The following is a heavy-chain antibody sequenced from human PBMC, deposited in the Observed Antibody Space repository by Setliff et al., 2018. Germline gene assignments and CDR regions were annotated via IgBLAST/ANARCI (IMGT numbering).Heavy chain of an antibody. Sequence: PGGSLRLSCAASGFTFSTYWMNWVRQAPGKGLEWVSYISTSGGTIYYADSVKGRFTISRDNAKNSLFLQMISLRAEDTAVYYCARGDLVTRPTNNDAFDIWGQGTIVTVSS. CDR1: GFTFSTYW. J-gene: IGHJ3*02. CDR3: ARGDLVTRPTNNDAFDI. D-gene: IGHD2-15*01. CDR2: ISTSGGTI. V-gene: IGHV3-48*04.